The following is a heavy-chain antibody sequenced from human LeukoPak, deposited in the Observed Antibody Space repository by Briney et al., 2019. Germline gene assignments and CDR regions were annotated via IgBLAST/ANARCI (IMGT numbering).Heavy chain of an antibody. CDR1: GFTFSDYY. CDR2: ISSSGSTI. Sequence: GGSLRLSCAASGFTFSDYYMSWIRQAPGKGLEWVSYISSSGSTIYYADSVKGRFTISRDNAKNSLYPQMNSLRAEDTAVYYCARDGDYYGSGSPPYYYGMDVWGQGTTVTVSS. J-gene: IGHJ6*02. D-gene: IGHD3-10*01. CDR3: ARDGDYYGSGSPPYYYGMDV. V-gene: IGHV3-11*01.